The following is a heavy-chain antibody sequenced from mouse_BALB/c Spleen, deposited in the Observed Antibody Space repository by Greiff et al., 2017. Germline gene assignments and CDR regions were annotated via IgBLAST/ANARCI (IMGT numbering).Heavy chain of an antibody. CDR2: INSNGGST. J-gene: IGHJ1*01. V-gene: IGHV5-6-2*01. CDR1: GFTFSSYY. Sequence: EVKLVESGGGLVKLGGSLKLSCAASGFTFSSYYMSWVRQTPEKRLELVAAINSNGGSTYYPDTVKGRFTISRDNAKNTLYLQMSSLKSEDTALYYCARQGGYYGNYGWYFDVWGAGTTVTVSS. D-gene: IGHD2-1*01. CDR3: ARQGGYYGNYGWYFDV.